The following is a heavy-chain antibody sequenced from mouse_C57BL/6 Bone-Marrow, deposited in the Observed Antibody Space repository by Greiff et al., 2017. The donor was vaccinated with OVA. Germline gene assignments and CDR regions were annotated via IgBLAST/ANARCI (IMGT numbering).Heavy chain of an antibody. Sequence: QVQLQQSGAELVRPGTSVKMSCKASGYTFTNYWIGWAKQRPGHGLEWIGDIYPGGGYTNYNEKFKGKATLTADKSSSTAYMQFSSLTSEDSAIYYCARSGVPWYFDVWGTGTTVTVSS. J-gene: IGHJ1*03. D-gene: IGHD3-1*01. CDR1: GYTFTNYW. CDR3: ARSGVPWYFDV. V-gene: IGHV1-63*01. CDR2: IYPGGGYT.